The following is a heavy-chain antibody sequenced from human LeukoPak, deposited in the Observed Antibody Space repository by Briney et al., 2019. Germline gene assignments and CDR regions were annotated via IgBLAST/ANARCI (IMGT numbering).Heavy chain of an antibody. J-gene: IGHJ6*03. CDR1: GGSISSSSYY. Sequence: SETLSLTCTVSGGSISSSSYYWAWIRQPPGKRLEWIETLYYSGSTYYNPSLKSRVTTSVDTSKNQFSLKLTSVTAADTAVYYCARVGYNYVLGYYYYMDVWGKGTTVTVSS. V-gene: IGHV4-39*01. D-gene: IGHD1-1*01. CDR3: ARVGYNYVLGYYYYMDV. CDR2: LYYSGST.